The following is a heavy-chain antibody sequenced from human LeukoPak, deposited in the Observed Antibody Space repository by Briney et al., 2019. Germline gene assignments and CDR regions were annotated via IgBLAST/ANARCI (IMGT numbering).Heavy chain of an antibody. CDR3: AREAGDNAYDI. CDR1: GYTFTDFY. CDR2: INPKNGDT. J-gene: IGHJ3*02. Sequence: GASVKVSCKASGYTFTDFYMHWVRQAPGQGLEWMGWINPKNGDTRYVQKFQGRVTITRDTSISTSYMEVSRLTSDDTAVYYCAREAGDNAYDIWGQGTVVTVSS. D-gene: IGHD2-21*01. V-gene: IGHV1-2*02.